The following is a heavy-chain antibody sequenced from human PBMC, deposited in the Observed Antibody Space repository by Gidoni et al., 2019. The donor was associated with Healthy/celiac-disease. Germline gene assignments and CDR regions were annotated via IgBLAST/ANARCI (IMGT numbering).Heavy chain of an antibody. CDR3: ARDRVGSSGFDY. V-gene: IGHV1-69*01. J-gene: IGHJ4*02. D-gene: IGHD6-19*01. CDR2: IIPIFSTA. CDR1: GGTFTSYA. Sequence: QVQLVQSGAEVKKPGSSVTVSCQASGGTFTSYAISWVRQAPGQGLEWMGGIIPIFSTANYAQKFQGRVTITADESTSTAYMELSSLRSEDTAVYYCARDRVGSSGFDYWGQGTLVTVSS.